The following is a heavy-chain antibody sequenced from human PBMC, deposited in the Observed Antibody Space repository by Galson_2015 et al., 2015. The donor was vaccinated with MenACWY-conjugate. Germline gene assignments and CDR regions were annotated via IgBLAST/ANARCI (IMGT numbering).Heavy chain of an antibody. Sequence: SETLSLTCAVSGGSITTSRYHWAWIRQTSGKGLEWIGTVSYSGKAYYNPSLKRRVSISIDTSKSQFSLRIISMTAADTAVYYCARNRSNDDYWSGFPGYYFDHWGQGNLATVSS. D-gene: IGHD3-3*01. CDR1: GGSITTSRYH. CDR2: VSYSGKA. V-gene: IGHV4-39*07. J-gene: IGHJ4*02. CDR3: ARNRSNDDYWSGFPGYYFDH.